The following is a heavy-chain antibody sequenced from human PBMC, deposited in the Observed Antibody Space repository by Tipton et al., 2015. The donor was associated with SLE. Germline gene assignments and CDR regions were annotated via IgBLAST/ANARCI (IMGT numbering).Heavy chain of an antibody. Sequence: SLRLSCAASGFTFSSYDMHWVRQATGKGLEWVSAIGTAGDTYYPGSVKGRFTISRENAKNSLYLQMNSLRAGDTAVYYCARAPPTYDSSGYYPAYYGMDVWGQGTTVTVSS. CDR2: IGTAGDT. J-gene: IGHJ6*02. V-gene: IGHV3-13*01. D-gene: IGHD3-22*01. CDR3: ARAPPTYDSSGYYPAYYGMDV. CDR1: GFTFSSYD.